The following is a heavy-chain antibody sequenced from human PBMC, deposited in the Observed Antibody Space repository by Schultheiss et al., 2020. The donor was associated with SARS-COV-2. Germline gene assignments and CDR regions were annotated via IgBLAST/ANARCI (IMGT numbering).Heavy chain of an antibody. D-gene: IGHD3-3*01. Sequence: SQTLSLTCTVSGGSISSSSYYWGWIRQPPGKGLEWIGSIYYSGSTNYNPSLKSRVTISVDTSKNQFSLKLSSVTAADTAVYYCAREGPRFGDFWSGYYTPWGQGTLVTVSS. CDR1: GGSISSSSYY. CDR3: AREGPRFGDFWSGYYTP. J-gene: IGHJ5*02. CDR2: IYYSGST. V-gene: IGHV4-39*07.